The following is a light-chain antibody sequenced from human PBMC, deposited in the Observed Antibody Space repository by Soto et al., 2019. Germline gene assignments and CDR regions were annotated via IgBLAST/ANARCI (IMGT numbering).Light chain of an antibody. CDR3: QQYHKWPPIT. CDR2: AAS. Sequence: EIVMTQSPATLSVSPGEGATLSCRASQSVSSNLAWYQQKPGQAPRLLIYAASTRATGVPARFSGSGSGTEFTLTISSLQSEDFAVYYCQQYHKWPPITFGQGTRLEIK. J-gene: IGKJ5*01. V-gene: IGKV3-15*01. CDR1: QSVSSN.